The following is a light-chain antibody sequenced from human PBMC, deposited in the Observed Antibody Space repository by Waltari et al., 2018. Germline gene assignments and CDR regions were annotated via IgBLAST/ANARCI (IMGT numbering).Light chain of an antibody. Sequence: QLALTQSPSASASLGASVKLTGTLSSGHSDYSIAWHQQQPEKGPRYLMKLDSDGSHTMGDGIPHRFSGSSSGAERYLTISSLQYEDEADYYCQTWGTGFVVFGGGTKLTVL. V-gene: IGLV4-69*01. CDR3: QTWGTGFVV. CDR2: LDSDGSH. J-gene: IGLJ2*01. CDR1: SGHSDYS.